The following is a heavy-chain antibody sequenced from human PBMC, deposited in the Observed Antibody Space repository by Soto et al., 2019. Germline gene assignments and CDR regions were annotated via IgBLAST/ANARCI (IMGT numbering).Heavy chain of an antibody. J-gene: IGHJ5*02. CDR2: MNPGSGDT. CDR1: GYSFTNND. V-gene: IGHV1-8*01. CDR3: ARMGTFGSLNWFDP. D-gene: IGHD3-16*01. Sequence: ASVKVSCKXSGYSFTNNDVSWVRQATGQGLEWMGWMNPGSGDTEYAQKFQCRVTMTRDISIATAYMELSSLRSDDTAIYYCARMGTFGSLNWFDPWGQGTLVTVSS.